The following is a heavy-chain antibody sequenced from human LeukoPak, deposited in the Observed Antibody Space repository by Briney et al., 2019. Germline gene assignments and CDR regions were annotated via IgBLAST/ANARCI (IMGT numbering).Heavy chain of an antibody. CDR2: IIPIFGTA. CDR3: ARDSSSWYRWFDP. V-gene: IGHV1-69*06. CDR1: GGTFSSYA. Sequence: EASVKVSCKASGGTFSSYAISWVRQAPGQGLEWMGGIIPIFGTANYAQKFQGRVTITADKSTSTAYMELSSLRSEDTAVYYCARDSSSWYRWFDPWGQGTLVTVSS. D-gene: IGHD6-13*01. J-gene: IGHJ5*02.